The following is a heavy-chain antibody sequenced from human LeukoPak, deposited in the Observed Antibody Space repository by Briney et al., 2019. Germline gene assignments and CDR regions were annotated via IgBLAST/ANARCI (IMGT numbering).Heavy chain of an antibody. Sequence: GGSLRLSCAASGFTFSNYWMTWVRQAPGKGLEWVADIKQDGSEKLYVNSVRGRFTISRDNAKMSLFLQMNSLRAEETAVYYCARDNGVVHGVYYMDVWGKGTTVTVS. D-gene: IGHD3-3*01. J-gene: IGHJ6*03. CDR2: IKQDGSEK. V-gene: IGHV3-7*01. CDR3: ARDNGVVHGVYYMDV. CDR1: GFTFSNYW.